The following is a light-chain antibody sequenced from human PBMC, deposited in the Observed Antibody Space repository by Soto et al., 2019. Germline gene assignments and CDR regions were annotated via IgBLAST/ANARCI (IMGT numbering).Light chain of an antibody. V-gene: IGLV2-14*01. CDR2: DVS. CDR1: SSDVGAYNS. J-gene: IGLJ1*01. CDR3: SSYTTSSTLV. Sequence: QSVLTQPASVSGSPGQSITISCTGTSSDVGAYNSVAWYQHNPGKAPKLIIHDVSYRPSGASSRFSGSKSGNTASLTISGLQAEDEADYYCSSYTTSSTLVFGTGTKLTV.